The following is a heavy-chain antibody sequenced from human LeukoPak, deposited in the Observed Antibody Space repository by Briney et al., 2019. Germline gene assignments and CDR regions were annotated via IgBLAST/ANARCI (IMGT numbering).Heavy chain of an antibody. Sequence: ASVKVSCKASGYIFTGYYMHWVRQTPGQGLEWMGWINPNSGGTNYAQKFQGRVTMTRDASISTAYMELSRLRSDDTAAYYCARDRSFDYWGQGTLVTVSS. CDR3: ARDRSFDY. J-gene: IGHJ4*02. V-gene: IGHV1-2*02. CDR2: INPNSGGT. CDR1: GYIFTGYY.